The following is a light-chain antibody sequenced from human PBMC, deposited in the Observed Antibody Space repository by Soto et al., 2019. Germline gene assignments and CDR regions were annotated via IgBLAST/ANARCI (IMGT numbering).Light chain of an antibody. V-gene: IGKV3-20*01. J-gene: IGKJ1*01. CDR2: GAS. Sequence: EIVLTQSPGTLSLSPGERATLSCRASQSVSNSYLAWYQQKPGQAPRLLIYGASSRATGIPDRFSGSGSGTDFTLTITRLEPEDCAVYYCQQHGNSPRTFGQGTKV. CDR3: QQHGNSPRT. CDR1: QSVSNSY.